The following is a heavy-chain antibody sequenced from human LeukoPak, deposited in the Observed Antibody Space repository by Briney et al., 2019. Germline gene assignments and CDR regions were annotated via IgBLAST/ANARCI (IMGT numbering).Heavy chain of an antibody. CDR3: ARDRMVRGVIILNYYGMDV. V-gene: IGHV3-7*01. CDR2: IKQDGSEK. CDR1: GFTFSSYW. Sequence: GGSLRLSCAASGFTFSSYWMSWVRQAPGKGLEWVANIKQDGSEKYYVDSVKGRFTISRDNAKNSLYLQMNSLRAEDTAVYYCARDRMVRGVIILNYYGMDVWGQGTTATVSS. D-gene: IGHD3-10*01. J-gene: IGHJ6*02.